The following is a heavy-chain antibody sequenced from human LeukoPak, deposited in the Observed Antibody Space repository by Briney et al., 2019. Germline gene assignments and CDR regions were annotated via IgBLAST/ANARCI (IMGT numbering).Heavy chain of an antibody. CDR3: AKGAGGYIDC. Sequence: GGSLRLSCAASGFTFSSSAMSWVRQAPGKGLEWVSGIGNGGGTSYADSVKGRFTISRDNSKNMLYLQMSSLRADDTAAYYCAKGAGGYIDCWGQGTLVTVSS. CDR1: GFTFSSSA. V-gene: IGHV3-23*01. D-gene: IGHD4-23*01. CDR2: IGNGGGT. J-gene: IGHJ4*02.